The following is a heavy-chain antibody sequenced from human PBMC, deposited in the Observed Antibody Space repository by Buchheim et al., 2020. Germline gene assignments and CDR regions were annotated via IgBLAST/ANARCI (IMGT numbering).Heavy chain of an antibody. Sequence: QVQLVQSGAEVKKPGASVKVSCKASGYTFTSYYMHWVRQAPGQGLEWMGIINPSGGSTSYAQKFQGRVTMTRDTSTSTGYMELSSLRSEDTAVYYCARAGTIQLYYYYGMDVWGQGTT. CDR3: ARAGTIQLYYYYGMDV. D-gene: IGHD5-18*01. CDR1: GYTFTSYY. CDR2: INPSGGST. J-gene: IGHJ6*02. V-gene: IGHV1-46*03.